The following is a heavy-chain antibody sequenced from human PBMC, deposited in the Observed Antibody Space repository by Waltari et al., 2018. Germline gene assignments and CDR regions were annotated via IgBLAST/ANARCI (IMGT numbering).Heavy chain of an antibody. V-gene: IGHV1-2*02. Sequence: QVQLVQSGAEVKKPGASVKVSCKASGYTFTGYYMHWVRQAPGQGLEWMGWINPNSGGTNYAQKFQGRVTMTRDTSISTAYMELSRLRSDDTAVYYCASARDGKLVKPTLESYYGMDVWGQGTTVTVSS. CDR1: GYTFTGYY. CDR2: INPNSGGT. D-gene: IGHD6-13*01. J-gene: IGHJ6*02. CDR3: ASARDGKLVKPTLESYYGMDV.